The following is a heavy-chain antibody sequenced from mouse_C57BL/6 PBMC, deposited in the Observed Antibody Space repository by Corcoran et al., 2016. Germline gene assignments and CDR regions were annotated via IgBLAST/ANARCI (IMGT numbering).Heavy chain of an antibody. V-gene: IGHV3-6*01. Sequence: DVQLQESGPGLVKPSQSLSLTGSVTGYSITSGYYWNWIRQFPGNKLEWMGYISYDGSNNYNPSLKNRISITRDTSKNQFFLKLNFVTTEDTATYYCARGWDYDGAWFAYWCQGTLVTVSA. CDR2: ISYDGSN. CDR1: GYSITSGYY. D-gene: IGHD2-4*01. J-gene: IGHJ3*01. CDR3: ARGWDYDGAWFAY.